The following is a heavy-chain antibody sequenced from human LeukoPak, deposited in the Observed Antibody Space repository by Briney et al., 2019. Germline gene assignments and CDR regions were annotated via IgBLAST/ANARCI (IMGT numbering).Heavy chain of an antibody. Sequence: PGRSLRLSCAASGFTFSSYGMHWVRQAPGKGLEWVAVISYDGSNKYYADSVKGRFTISRDNSKNTLYLQMNSLRAEDTAVYYCVRVIQSSGWYYFDYWGQGTLVTVSS. CDR3: VRVIQSSGWYYFDY. CDR1: GFTFSSYG. V-gene: IGHV3-30*03. D-gene: IGHD6-19*01. CDR2: ISYDGSNK. J-gene: IGHJ4*02.